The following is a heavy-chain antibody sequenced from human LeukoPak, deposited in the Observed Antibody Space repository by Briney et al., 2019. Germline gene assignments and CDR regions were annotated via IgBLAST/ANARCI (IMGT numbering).Heavy chain of an antibody. Sequence: SQTLSLTCTVSGGSISSGGYYWSWIRQHPGKGLEWIGYIYYSGSTYYNPSLKSRVTISVDTSKNQFSLKLSSVTAADTAVYYCARGHSSWYGFYWFDPWGQGTLVTVSS. J-gene: IGHJ5*02. CDR2: IYYSGST. CDR3: ARGHSSWYGFYWFDP. V-gene: IGHV4-31*03. D-gene: IGHD6-13*01. CDR1: GGSISSGGYY.